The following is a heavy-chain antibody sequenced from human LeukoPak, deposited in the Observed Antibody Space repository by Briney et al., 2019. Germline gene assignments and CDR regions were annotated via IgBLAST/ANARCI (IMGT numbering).Heavy chain of an antibody. V-gene: IGHV3-21*01. D-gene: IGHD2-15*01. J-gene: IGHJ4*02. CDR2: ISISSTYI. CDR3: ARGQDCSGGSCYFDY. Sequence: PGGSLRLSCAASGFTFRSYDMNWVRQAPGKGLEWVSFISISSTYIYYADSVKGRFIISRDNAKKSLYLQMNSLRAEDTAVYYCARGQDCSGGSCYFDYWGQGTLVTVSS. CDR1: GFTFRSYD.